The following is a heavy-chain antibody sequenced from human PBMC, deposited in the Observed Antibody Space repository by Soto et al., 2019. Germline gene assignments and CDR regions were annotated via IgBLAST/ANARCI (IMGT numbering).Heavy chain of an antibody. Sequence: GGSLRLSCAASGFTFDDYTMHWVRQAPGKGLEWVSLISWDGGSTYYADSVKGRFTISRDNSKNSLYLQMNSLRTEDTALYYCAKDGSEYSSMYYFDYWGQGTLVTVSS. CDR3: AKDGSEYSSMYYFDY. V-gene: IGHV3-43*01. J-gene: IGHJ4*02. D-gene: IGHD6-6*01. CDR2: ISWDGGST. CDR1: GFTFDDYT.